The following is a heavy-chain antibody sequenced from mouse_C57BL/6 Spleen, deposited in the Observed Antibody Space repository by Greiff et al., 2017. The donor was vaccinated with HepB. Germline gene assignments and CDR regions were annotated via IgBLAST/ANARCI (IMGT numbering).Heavy chain of an antibody. J-gene: IGHJ3*01. D-gene: IGHD2-5*01. CDR2: IDPSDSYT. V-gene: IGHV1-50*01. Sequence: QVQLQQPGAELVKPGASVKLSCKASGYTFTSYWMQWVKQRPGQGLEWIGEIDPSDSYTNYTQKFKGKATLTVDTSSSTADMQLSSLTTEDAAVCYCANAYRSYVGFAYWGQGTLVTVSA. CDR3: ANAYRSYVGFAY. CDR1: GYTFTSYW.